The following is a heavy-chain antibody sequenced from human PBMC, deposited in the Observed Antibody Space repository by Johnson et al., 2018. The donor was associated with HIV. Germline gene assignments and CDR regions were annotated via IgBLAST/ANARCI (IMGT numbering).Heavy chain of an antibody. D-gene: IGHD3-16*01. CDR3: ARDLFVLYVPGDAFAI. CDR1: GFTFSSYA. J-gene: IGHJ3*02. Sequence: QVQLVESGGGVVQPGRSLRLSCAASGFTFSSYAMHWVRRAPGKGLEWVAFIRYDGNNKYVVDFVTGRFPISRDNAKKSLYLQMNSLRAEDTAVYYCARDLFVLYVPGDAFAIWGQGTMVTVSS. CDR2: IRYDGNNK. V-gene: IGHV3-33*08.